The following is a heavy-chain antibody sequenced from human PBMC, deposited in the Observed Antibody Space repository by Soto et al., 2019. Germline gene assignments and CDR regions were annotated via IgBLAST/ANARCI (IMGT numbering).Heavy chain of an antibody. D-gene: IGHD1-26*01. J-gene: IGHJ3*01. V-gene: IGHV3-74*03. Sequence: EVQLVESGGGLVQPGGSLRLSCVSSDFTFSYYWMHWVHQVPGKGRVWVSRIHSDGGSTTYADSVKGGFTISRDNAKNTLYLQMASLRVEDTAVYYCARGDVGAFDLWGQGTMVTVSS. CDR3: ARGDVGAFDL. CDR1: DFTFSYYW. CDR2: IHSDGGST.